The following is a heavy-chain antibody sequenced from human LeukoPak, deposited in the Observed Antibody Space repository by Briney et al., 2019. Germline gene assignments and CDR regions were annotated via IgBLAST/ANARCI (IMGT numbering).Heavy chain of an antibody. CDR2: IGGSGGNK. V-gene: IGHV3-23*01. D-gene: IGHD1-26*01. CDR3: AVPQWALLN. CDR1: GFIFSSYS. Sequence: PGGSLRLSCAASGFIFSSYSMSWVRQAPGKGLEWVSAIGGSGGNKYYADSVKGRFTISRDNSKNTLYLQMNSLRAEDTAVYYCAVPQWALLNWGQGTLVTVSS. J-gene: IGHJ4*02.